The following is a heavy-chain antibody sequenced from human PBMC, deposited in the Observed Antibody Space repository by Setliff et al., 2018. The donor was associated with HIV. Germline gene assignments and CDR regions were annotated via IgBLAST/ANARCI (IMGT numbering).Heavy chain of an antibody. J-gene: IGHJ4*02. Sequence: GESLKISCQGSGFNFRTSWIGWVRQMPGKGLEWMGIIYPDDSETRYSPSFQGQVTMSADKSITTAYLQWTSLKASDTAMYYCVRRVGGRGYYFDYWGQRTPVTVSS. CDR1: GFNFRTSW. CDR2: IYPDDSET. CDR3: VRRVGGRGYYFDY. V-gene: IGHV5-51*01. D-gene: IGHD3-10*01.